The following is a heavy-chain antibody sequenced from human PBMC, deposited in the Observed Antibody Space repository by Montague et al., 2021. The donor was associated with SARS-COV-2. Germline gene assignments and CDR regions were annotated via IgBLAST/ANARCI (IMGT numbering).Heavy chain of an antibody. V-gene: IGHV3-23*01. J-gene: IGHJ4*01. CDR3: AKDPVGYFLGYFEF. D-gene: IGHD6-13*01. Sequence: SLRLSCAASGFTFSTYAMSWVRQTPGKGLEWVPAISGTGCRSYYADSVAGRFTISRDNSKNTLYLQMDGLRAEDTAIYYCAKDPVGYFLGYFEFWGRGTLVTVSS. CDR1: GFTFSTYA. CDR2: ISGTGCRS.